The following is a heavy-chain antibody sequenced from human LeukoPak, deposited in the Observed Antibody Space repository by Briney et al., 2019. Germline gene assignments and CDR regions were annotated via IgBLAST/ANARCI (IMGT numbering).Heavy chain of an antibody. V-gene: IGHV3-23*01. D-gene: IGHD3-10*01. CDR2: ISGSGGST. CDR3: AKVSYHYYGSGSYVLDY. CDR1: GFTFSSYA. J-gene: IGHJ4*02. Sequence: GGSLRLSCAASGFTFSSYAMSWVRQAPGKGLEWVSAISGSGGSTKYADSVKGRFSISRDNSKNTLHLQMYSLRAEDTAVYYCAKVSYHYYGSGSYVLDYWGQGTLVTVSS.